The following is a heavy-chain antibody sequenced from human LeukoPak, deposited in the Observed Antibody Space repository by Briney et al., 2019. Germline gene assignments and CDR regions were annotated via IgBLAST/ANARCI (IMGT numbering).Heavy chain of an antibody. D-gene: IGHD3-16*01. J-gene: IGHJ3*02. CDR2: ISSSGSTI. CDR1: GFTVSCKE. CDR3: ARALAGGQRCAFDI. V-gene: IGHV3-48*03. Sequence: PGGSLCFSSAASGFTVSCKERIWVRQAPGKGLEWVSYISSSGSTIYYADSVKGRFTISRDNAKNSLYLQMNSLRAEDTAVYYCARALAGGQRCAFDIEDQGQMIMVSS.